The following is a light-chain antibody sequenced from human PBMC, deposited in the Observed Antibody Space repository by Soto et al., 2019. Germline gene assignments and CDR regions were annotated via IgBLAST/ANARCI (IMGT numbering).Light chain of an antibody. V-gene: IGKV3D-15*01. CDR2: GAS. J-gene: IGKJ1*01. Sequence: EIVMTQSPGTLSVSPGDRAILSCRASQSVRSSVAWYQQKPGQPPRLLMYGASTRATGISARFSGSGSGTEFTLTISSLQSEDFALYYCQQYFDWPRTFGQGTTVESK. CDR3: QQYFDWPRT. CDR1: QSVRSS.